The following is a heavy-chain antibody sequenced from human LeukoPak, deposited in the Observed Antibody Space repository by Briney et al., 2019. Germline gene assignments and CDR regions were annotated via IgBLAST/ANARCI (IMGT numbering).Heavy chain of an antibody. CDR3: ARAGRGYSYGYSDY. Sequence: GASVKVSCKASGYTFTSYDINWVRQAPGQGLEWMGWMNPNNGNTGYAQKLQGRVTMTTDTSTSTAYMELRSLRSDDTAVYYCARAGRGYSYGYSDYWGQGTLVTVSS. J-gene: IGHJ4*02. V-gene: IGHV1-18*01. CDR1: GYTFTSYD. D-gene: IGHD5-18*01. CDR2: MNPNNGNT.